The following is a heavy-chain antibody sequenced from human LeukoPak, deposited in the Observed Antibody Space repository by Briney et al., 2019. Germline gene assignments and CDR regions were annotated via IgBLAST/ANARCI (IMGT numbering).Heavy chain of an antibody. CDR3: ARTAVAGYYGMDV. V-gene: IGHV5-51*01. Sequence: GESLKISCKGSGYSFTSYWIGWVRQMPGKGLEWMGIIYPGDSDTRYSPSFQGQVTISADKSISTAYLQWSSLKASDTAMYYSARTAVAGYYGMDVWGQGTTVTVSS. D-gene: IGHD6-19*01. J-gene: IGHJ6*02. CDR2: IYPGDSDT. CDR1: GYSFTSYW.